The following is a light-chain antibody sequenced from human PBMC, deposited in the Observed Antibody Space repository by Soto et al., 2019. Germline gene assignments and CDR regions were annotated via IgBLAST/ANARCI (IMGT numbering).Light chain of an antibody. Sequence: QSVLTQPASVSGSPGQSITISCTGTSSDVGGYNYVSWYQQHPGKAPKLMIYEVSKRPSGVSHRFPGSKSGNTASLTISGLQAEDEADYYCSSYTSSSALVFGGGTKVTVL. V-gene: IGLV2-14*01. CDR1: SSDVGGYNY. J-gene: IGLJ2*01. CDR3: SSYTSSSALV. CDR2: EVS.